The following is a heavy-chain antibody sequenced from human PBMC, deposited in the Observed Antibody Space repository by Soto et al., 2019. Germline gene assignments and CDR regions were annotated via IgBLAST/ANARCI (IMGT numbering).Heavy chain of an antibody. Sequence: ASVKVSCXASGYTFTSYYMHWVRQAPGQGLEWMGIINPSGGSTSYAQKFQGRVTMTRDTSTSTVYMELSSLRSEDTAVYYCARFGITMVRGVPRQWFDPWGQGTLVTVSS. D-gene: IGHD3-10*01. V-gene: IGHV1-46*01. CDR1: GYTFTSYY. CDR2: INPSGGST. J-gene: IGHJ5*02. CDR3: ARFGITMVRGVPRQWFDP.